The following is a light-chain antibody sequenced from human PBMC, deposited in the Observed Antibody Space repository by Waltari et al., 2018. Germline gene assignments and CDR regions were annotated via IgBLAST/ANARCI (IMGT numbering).Light chain of an antibody. CDR3: YSSDSTGLRV. CDR1: ELPRKY. Sequence: SSALTQTPSVSVSPGQTARITCSGHELPRKYAYWFQQKSGQAPRLVIYEDTKRPSGIPERFSGSSSGTVATLTITGAQVDDEADYYCYSSDSTGLRVFGGGTTVVVL. CDR2: EDT. V-gene: IGLV3-10*01. J-gene: IGLJ1*01.